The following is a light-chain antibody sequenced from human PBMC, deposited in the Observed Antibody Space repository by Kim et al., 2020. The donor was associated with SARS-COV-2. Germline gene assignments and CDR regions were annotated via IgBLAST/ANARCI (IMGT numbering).Light chain of an antibody. CDR1: QSISDY. Sequence: DIQMTQSPSTLSASVGERVTITCRASQSISDYLAWYQQKPGNAPKVLIYLTSILQSGVPSRFSGSGSGTEFTLTISSLQPDDLATYYCQQYTSYSWTFGQGTKVDIK. V-gene: IGKV1-5*03. CDR3: QQYTSYSWT. CDR2: LTS. J-gene: IGKJ1*01.